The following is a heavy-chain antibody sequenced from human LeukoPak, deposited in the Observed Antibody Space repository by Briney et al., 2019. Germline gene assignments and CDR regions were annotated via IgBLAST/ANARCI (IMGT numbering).Heavy chain of an antibody. J-gene: IGHJ6*02. CDR1: GGSLSGYY. V-gene: IGHV4-34*01. Sequence: SETLSLTCAVYGGSLSGYYWSWIRQPPGKGLEWIGEINHSGSTNYNPSLKSRVTISVDTSKNQFSLKLSSVTAADTAVYYCARGKIQLWLHYYYGMDVWGQGTTVTVSS. CDR3: ARGKIQLWLHYYYGMDV. D-gene: IGHD5-18*01. CDR2: INHSGST.